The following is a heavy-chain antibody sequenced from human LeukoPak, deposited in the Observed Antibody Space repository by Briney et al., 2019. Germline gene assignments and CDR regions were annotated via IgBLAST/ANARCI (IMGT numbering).Heavy chain of an antibody. CDR1: GFTFSSYA. J-gene: IGHJ3*02. CDR2: ISYDGSNK. V-gene: IGHV3-30*03. D-gene: IGHD3-22*01. CDR3: ARVRRDYYDSSGYSNDAFDI. Sequence: GGSLRLSCAASGFTFSSYAMHWVRQAPGKGLEWVAVISYDGSNKYYADSVKGRFTISRDNSKNSLYLQMNSLRAEDTAVYYCARVRRDYYDSSGYSNDAFDIWGQGTMVTVSS.